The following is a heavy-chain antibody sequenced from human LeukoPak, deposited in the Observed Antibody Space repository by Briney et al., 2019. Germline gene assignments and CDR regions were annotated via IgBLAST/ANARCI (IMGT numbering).Heavy chain of an antibody. CDR1: GYSFTSHD. J-gene: IGHJ3*02. CDR3: TREVDTINAFDI. D-gene: IGHD5-24*01. V-gene: IGHV1-8*01. Sequence: ASVRVSCKASGYSFTSHDFNWVRQATGQGFEWMGWMNPNSGHTSYAQKFQGRVTLTRDTSTSTVYMELTSPRSEDTAVYYCTREVDTINAFDIWGQGTMVTVSS. CDR2: MNPNSGHT.